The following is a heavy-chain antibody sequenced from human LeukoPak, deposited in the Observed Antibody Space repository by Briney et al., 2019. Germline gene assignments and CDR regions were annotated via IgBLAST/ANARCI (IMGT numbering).Heavy chain of an antibody. CDR1: GFTFSGYA. Sequence: GGSLRLSCAASGFTFSGYAMSWVRQAPGKGLEWVSSISSSSSYIYYADSVKGRFTISRDNAKNSLYLQMNSLRAEDTAVYYCARADGWFGESKKLDYWGQGTLVTVSS. J-gene: IGHJ4*02. D-gene: IGHD3-10*01. CDR3: ARADGWFGESKKLDY. CDR2: ISSSSSYI. V-gene: IGHV3-21*01.